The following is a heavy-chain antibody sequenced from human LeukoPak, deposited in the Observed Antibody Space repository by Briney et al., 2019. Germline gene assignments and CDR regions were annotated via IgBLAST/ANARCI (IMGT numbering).Heavy chain of an antibody. CDR2: INHSGST. CDR1: GGSFSGYY. Sequence: PSETLSLTCAVYGGSFSGYYWSWIRQPPGKGLEWIGEINHSGSTNYNPSLKSRVTISVDTSKNQFSLKLSSVTAADTAVYYCARGGPYYYDSSGYPPDYWGQGTLVTVSS. J-gene: IGHJ4*02. CDR3: ARGGPYYYDSSGYPPDY. D-gene: IGHD3-22*01. V-gene: IGHV4-34*01.